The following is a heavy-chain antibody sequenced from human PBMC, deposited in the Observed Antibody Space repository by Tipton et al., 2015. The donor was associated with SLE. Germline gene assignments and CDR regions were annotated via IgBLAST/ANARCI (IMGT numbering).Heavy chain of an antibody. CDR2: TYTSGST. CDR3: ARGPQWEVTNPPYYFDN. D-gene: IGHD1-26*01. CDR1: GGSISSGSYY. V-gene: IGHV4-61*02. Sequence: LRLSCTVSGGSISSGSYYWSWIRQPAGKGLEWIGRTYTSGSTNYNPSLKSRVTISVDTSKNQFSLKLTSVTAADTSVYYCARGPQWEVTNPPYYFDNWGQGTLVTVSS. J-gene: IGHJ4*02.